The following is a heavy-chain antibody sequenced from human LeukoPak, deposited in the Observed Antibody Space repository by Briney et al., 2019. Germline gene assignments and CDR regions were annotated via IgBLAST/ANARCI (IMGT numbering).Heavy chain of an antibody. CDR3: AREIRMRGYSYGFDY. D-gene: IGHD5-18*01. CDR2: IYYTGST. V-gene: IGHV4-59*12. J-gene: IGHJ4*02. Sequence: PSETLSLTCTVSGGSISTYYWSWIRQPPGKGLEWIGYIYYTGSTNYNPSLKSRVTMSVDTSKNQFSLKLSSVTAADTAVYYCAREIRMRGYSYGFDYWGQGTLVTVSS. CDR1: GGSISTYY.